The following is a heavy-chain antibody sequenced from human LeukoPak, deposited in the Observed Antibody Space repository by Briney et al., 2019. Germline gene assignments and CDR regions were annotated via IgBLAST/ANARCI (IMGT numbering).Heavy chain of an antibody. D-gene: IGHD6-6*01. CDR1: GYTFTSYG. V-gene: IGHV1-69*04. J-gene: IGHJ6*02. CDR3: ARRVGSSPDYYYGMDV. CDR2: IIPIFGIA. Sequence: ASVKVSCKASGYTFTSYGISWVRQAPGQGLEWMGRIIPIFGIANYAQKFQGRVTITADKSTSTAYMELSSLRSEDTAVYYCARRVGSSPDYYYGMDVWGQGTTVTVSS.